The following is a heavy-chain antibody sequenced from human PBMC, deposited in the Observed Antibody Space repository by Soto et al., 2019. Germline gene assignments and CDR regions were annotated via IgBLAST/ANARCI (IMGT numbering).Heavy chain of an antibody. D-gene: IGHD5-18*01. Sequence: ASVKVSCKASGYTFTSYDINWVRQATGQGLEWMGWMNPNSGNTGYAQKFQGRVTMTRNTSISTAYMELRSLRSDDTAVYYCARSYRNTAMAEVDYWGQGTLVTVSS. CDR3: ARSYRNTAMAEVDY. J-gene: IGHJ4*02. V-gene: IGHV1-8*01. CDR2: MNPNSGNT. CDR1: GYTFTSYD.